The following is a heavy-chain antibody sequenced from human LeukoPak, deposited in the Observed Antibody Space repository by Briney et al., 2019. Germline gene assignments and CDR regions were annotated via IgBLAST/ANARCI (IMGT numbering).Heavy chain of an antibody. CDR1: GFTFSSYG. J-gene: IGHJ4*02. CDR2: ISYDGSNK. V-gene: IGHV3-30*18. CDR3: AKANLGLTYYYDSSGYYYDY. Sequence: GGSLRLSCAASGFTFSSYGMHWVRQAPGKGLEWVAVISYDGSNKYYADSVKGRFTISRDNSKNTLYLQMNSLRAEDTAVYYCAKANLGLTYYYDSSGYYYDYWGQGTLVTVSS. D-gene: IGHD3-22*01.